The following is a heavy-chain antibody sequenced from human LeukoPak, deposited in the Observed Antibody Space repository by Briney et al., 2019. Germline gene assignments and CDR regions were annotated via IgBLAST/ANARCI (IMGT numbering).Heavy chain of an antibody. CDR2: ISAYNGNT. CDR3: ARYYYDSSGFSQTFFDY. J-gene: IGHJ4*02. CDR1: GYTFASYG. V-gene: IGHV1-18*04. D-gene: IGHD3-22*01. Sequence: ASVTVSCKASGYTFASYGISWVRQAPGQGLEWMGWISAYNGNTNYAQKLQGRVTMTRDTSTSTVYMELSSLRSEDTAVYYCARYYYDSSGFSQTFFDYWGQGTLVTVSS.